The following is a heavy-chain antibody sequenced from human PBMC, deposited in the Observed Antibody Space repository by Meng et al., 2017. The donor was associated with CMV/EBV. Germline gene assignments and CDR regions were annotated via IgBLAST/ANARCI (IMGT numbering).Heavy chain of an antibody. Sequence: GESLKISCAASGFTFSSYWMHWVRQAPGKGLVWVSRINSDGSSTSYADSVKGRFIISRDNAKNTLYLQMNSLRAEDTAVYYCARDLGYSNCLDYWGQGTLVTVSS. D-gene: IGHD4-11*01. J-gene: IGHJ4*02. CDR3: ARDLGYSNCLDY. CDR2: INSDGSST. V-gene: IGHV3-74*01. CDR1: GFTFSSYW.